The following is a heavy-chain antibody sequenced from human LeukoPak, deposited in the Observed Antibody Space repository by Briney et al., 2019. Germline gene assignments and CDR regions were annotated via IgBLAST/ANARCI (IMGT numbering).Heavy chain of an antibody. CDR1: GFTFSSYW. Sequence: GGSLRVSCAASGFTFSSYWMTWVRQAPGKGLEWVANIKQDGSQKFYPDSVKGRFTISRDNAKESLFLQMNSLRAEDTAVYYCARHYDSTAYSLDYWGQGTLVTVSS. J-gene: IGHJ4*02. D-gene: IGHD3-22*01. V-gene: IGHV3-7*01. CDR2: IKQDGSQK. CDR3: ARHYDSTAYSLDY.